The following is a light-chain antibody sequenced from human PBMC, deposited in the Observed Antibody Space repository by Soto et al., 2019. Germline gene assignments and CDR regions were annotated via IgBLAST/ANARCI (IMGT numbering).Light chain of an antibody. CDR3: QQYSSWWT. J-gene: IGKJ1*01. Sequence: DIPMTQSPSTLSASVGDRVTITCRASQSISSWLAWYQQKPGKAPKLLIYKASTLESGVPSRFSGSESGTEFTLTINSLQPDDFATYYCQQYSSWWTFGQGTKVEIK. V-gene: IGKV1-5*03. CDR2: KAS. CDR1: QSISSW.